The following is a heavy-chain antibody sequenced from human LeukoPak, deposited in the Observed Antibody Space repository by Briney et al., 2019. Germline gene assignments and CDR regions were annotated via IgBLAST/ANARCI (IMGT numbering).Heavy chain of an antibody. CDR3: ARVIVATNTFDAFDI. V-gene: IGHV3-66*01. J-gene: IGHJ3*02. CDR1: GFTVSSNY. Sequence: PGESLRLSCAASGFTVSSNYMSWVRQAPGKGLEWVSVIYSGGSTYYADSVKGRFTISRDNSKNTLYLQMNSLRAEDTAVYYCARVIVATNTFDAFDIWGQGTMVTVSS. D-gene: IGHD5-12*01. CDR2: IYSGGST.